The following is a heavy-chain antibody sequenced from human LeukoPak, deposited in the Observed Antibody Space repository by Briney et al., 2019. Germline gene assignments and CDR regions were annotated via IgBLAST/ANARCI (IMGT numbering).Heavy chain of an antibody. CDR1: GFTFSSYA. J-gene: IGHJ4*02. CDR3: ARDLRKEGLRRPLDY. V-gene: IGHV3-30-3*01. D-gene: IGHD4-17*01. CDR2: ISYDGSNK. Sequence: PGSSLRLSCAASGFTFSSYAMHWVRQAPGKGLEWVAVISYDGSNKYYADSVKGRFTISRDNSKNTLYLQMNSLRAEDTAVYYCARDLRKEGLRRPLDYWGQGTLVTVSS.